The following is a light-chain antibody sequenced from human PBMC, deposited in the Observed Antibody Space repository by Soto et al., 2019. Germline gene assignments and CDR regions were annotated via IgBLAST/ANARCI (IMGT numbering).Light chain of an antibody. Sequence: SALTQPRSVSGSPGQSVTISCTGTSSDVGTYDYVSWYQQHPGEAPKLIIYDVSERPSGVPDRFSGSKSGNTASLTISGLQGEDEADYHCCSYAGSYSLVIFGGGTKLTVL. CDR3: CSYAGSYSLVI. J-gene: IGLJ2*01. V-gene: IGLV2-11*01. CDR2: DVS. CDR1: SSDVGTYDY.